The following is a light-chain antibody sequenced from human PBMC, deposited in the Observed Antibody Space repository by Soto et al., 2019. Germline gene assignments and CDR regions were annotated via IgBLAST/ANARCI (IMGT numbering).Light chain of an antibody. CDR2: GAS. CDR1: QSVSRGN. Sequence: EIVLTQSPGTLSLSPGERASLSRRASQSVSRGNLAWYQQKPGQAPRLLIYGASSGATGIPDRFSGSGSGTDFTLTISRLEPEDFAVYYCQQYASSPTFGQGTRLEI. CDR3: QQYASSPT. J-gene: IGKJ5*01. V-gene: IGKV3-20*01.